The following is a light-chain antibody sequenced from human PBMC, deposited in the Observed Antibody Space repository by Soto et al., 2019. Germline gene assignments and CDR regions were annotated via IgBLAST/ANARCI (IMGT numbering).Light chain of an antibody. J-gene: IGLJ1*01. CDR2: RTV. Sequence: QSVMTQSPSASGTPEQRVTISCSGSASNIGSKAVNWYQQFPGTAPKLIIYRTVERPSGVPARFYGSKSGTSASLAINGLQSEDEADYYCAAWDDRVDEYVFGTGTKVTVL. V-gene: IGLV1-44*01. CDR3: AAWDDRVDEYV. CDR1: ASNIGSKA.